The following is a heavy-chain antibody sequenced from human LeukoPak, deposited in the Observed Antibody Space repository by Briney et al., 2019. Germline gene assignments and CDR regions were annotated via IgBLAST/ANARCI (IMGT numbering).Heavy chain of an antibody. J-gene: IGHJ5*02. CDR2: ISSSGSTI. CDR3: ARRSGFGELS. D-gene: IGHD3-10*01. Sequence: PGGSLRLSCAASGFTFSSYSMNWVRQAPGKGLEWVSYISSSGSTIYYADSVKGRFTISRDNAKNSLYLQMKRLRAEDTAVYYCARRSGFGELSWGQGTLVTVSS. CDR1: GFTFSSYS. V-gene: IGHV3-48*04.